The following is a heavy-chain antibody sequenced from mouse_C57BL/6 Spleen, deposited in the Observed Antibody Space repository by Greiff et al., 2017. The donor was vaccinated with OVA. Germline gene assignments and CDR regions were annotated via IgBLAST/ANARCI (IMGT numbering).Heavy chain of an antibody. CDR1: GYTFTTYP. J-gene: IGHJ3*01. V-gene: IGHV1-47*01. Sequence: VQLQQSGAELVKPGASVKMSCKASGYTFTTYPIEWMKQNHGKSLEWIGNFHPYNDDTKYNEKFKGKATLTVEKSSSTVYLGLSRLTSDDSAVYYCARGDYYGSSLFAYWGQGTLVTVSA. D-gene: IGHD1-1*01. CDR2: FHPYNDDT. CDR3: ARGDYYGSSLFAY.